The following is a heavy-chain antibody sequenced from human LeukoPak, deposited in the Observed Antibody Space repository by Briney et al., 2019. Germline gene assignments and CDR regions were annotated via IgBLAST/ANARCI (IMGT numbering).Heavy chain of an antibody. Sequence: SETLSLTCAVYGVSFSGYYWSWIRQPPGKGLEWIGEINHSGSTNYNPSLKSRVTISVDKSKKQFSLKLSSVTAADTAVYYCVTYYFDSSGPKRNYWGQGTLVTVSS. V-gene: IGHV4-34*01. CDR3: VTYYFDSSGPKRNY. J-gene: IGHJ4*02. CDR1: GVSFSGYY. D-gene: IGHD3-22*01. CDR2: INHSGST.